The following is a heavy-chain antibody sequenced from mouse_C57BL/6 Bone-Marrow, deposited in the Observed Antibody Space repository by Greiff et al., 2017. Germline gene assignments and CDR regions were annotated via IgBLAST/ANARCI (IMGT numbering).Heavy chain of an antibody. CDR1: GYSITSGYY. J-gene: IGHJ3*01. Sequence: EVQLVESGPGLVKPSQSLSLTCSVTGYSITSGYYWNWIRQFPGNKLEWMGYISYDGSNNYNPSLKNRISITRDTSKNQFFLKLNSVTTEDTATYYCARVLAPAWFAYWGQGTLVTVSA. CDR2: ISYDGSN. CDR3: ARVLAPAWFAY. V-gene: IGHV3-6*01.